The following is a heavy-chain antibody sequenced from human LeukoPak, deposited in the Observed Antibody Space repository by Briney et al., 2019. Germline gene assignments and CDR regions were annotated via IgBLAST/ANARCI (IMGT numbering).Heavy chain of an antibody. D-gene: IGHD3-10*01. J-gene: IGHJ3*02. CDR3: TRDLALLWFGAPAFDI. CDR2: IRSKGYGGTT. CDR1: GFTFGDYA. Sequence: GGSLRLSCTASGFTFGDYAMSWVRQAPGKGLEWVGLIRSKGYGGTTEYAASVKGRFTISRDDSKSIAYLQMNSLKTEDTAVYYCTRDLALLWFGAPAFDIWGQGTMVTVSS. V-gene: IGHV3-49*04.